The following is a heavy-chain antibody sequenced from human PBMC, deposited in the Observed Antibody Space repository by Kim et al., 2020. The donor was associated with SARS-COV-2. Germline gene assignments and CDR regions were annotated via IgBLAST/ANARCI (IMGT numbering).Heavy chain of an antibody. Sequence: SETLSLTCTVSGGSISSYYWSWIRQPPGKGLEWIGYIYYSGSTNYNPSLKSRVTISVDTSKNQFSLKLSSVTAADTAVYYCARAWEPTYYDILTGYYSLGYNWFDPWGQGTLVTVSS. J-gene: IGHJ5*02. D-gene: IGHD3-9*01. CDR2: IYYSGST. V-gene: IGHV4-59*13. CDR1: GGSISSYY. CDR3: ARAWEPTYYDILTGYYSLGYNWFDP.